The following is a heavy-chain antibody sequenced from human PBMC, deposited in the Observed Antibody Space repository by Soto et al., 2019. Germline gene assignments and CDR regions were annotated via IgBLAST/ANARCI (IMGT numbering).Heavy chain of an antibody. CDR3: ARHRRDSYYYESSGQPEEGDDFDI. J-gene: IGHJ3*02. Sequence: PSGTLSLTCTVSGGSISSSSYYWGWIRQPPGKGLEWIGSIYYSGSTYYNPSLKSRVTISVDTSKNQFSLKLSSVTAADTAVYYCARHRRDSYYYESSGQPEEGDDFDIWCPGPRVTVSS. V-gene: IGHV4-39*01. D-gene: IGHD3-22*01. CDR1: GGSISSSSYY. CDR2: IYYSGST.